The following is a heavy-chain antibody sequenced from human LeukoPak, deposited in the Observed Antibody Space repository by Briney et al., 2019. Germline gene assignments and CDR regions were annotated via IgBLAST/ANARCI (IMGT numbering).Heavy chain of an antibody. D-gene: IGHD2-15*01. CDR3: ASCSGGSCYFDY. CDR1: GGSISSYY. Sequence: PSETLSLTCTVSGGSISSYYWSWIRQPPGKGLEWIGYIYYSGSTNYNPSLKSRVTISVDTSKNQFSLKLSSVTAADTAVYHCASCSGGSCYFDYWGQGTLVTVSS. J-gene: IGHJ4*02. V-gene: IGHV4-59*01. CDR2: IYYSGST.